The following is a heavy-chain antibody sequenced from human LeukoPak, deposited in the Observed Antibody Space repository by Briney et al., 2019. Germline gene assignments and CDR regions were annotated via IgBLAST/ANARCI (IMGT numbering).Heavy chain of an antibody. Sequence: GESLKISCKASGNSFSSDWNAWVRQMPRKGLEWMGIIFPIDSETTYSPSFQGQVTISADKSISTAYLQWSSLKASDTAMYYCTRGCSGGSSSRDAMDVWGQGTMVTVSS. CDR3: TRGCSGGSSSRDAMDV. J-gene: IGHJ6*02. CDR2: IFPIDSET. D-gene: IGHD2-15*01. CDR1: GNSFSSDW. V-gene: IGHV5-51*01.